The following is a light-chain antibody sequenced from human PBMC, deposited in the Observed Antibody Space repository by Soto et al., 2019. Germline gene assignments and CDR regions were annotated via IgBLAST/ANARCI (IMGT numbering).Light chain of an antibody. CDR1: QNVNSN. CDR2: GAS. Sequence: EIVMTQSPATLSVSPGERATLSCRGSQNVNSNLAWYQQKPGQAPRLLIYGASTRATGIPARFSGSGSGTEFTLTISSLQSEDFAVYYCQQYYNWPLAFGGGTKVEIK. V-gene: IGKV3-15*01. CDR3: QQYYNWPLA. J-gene: IGKJ4*01.